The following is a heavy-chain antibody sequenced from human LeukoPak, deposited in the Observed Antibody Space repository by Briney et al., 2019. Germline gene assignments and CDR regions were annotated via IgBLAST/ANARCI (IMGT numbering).Heavy chain of an antibody. Sequence: PSETLSLTCTVSGGSISSYYWSWIRQPPGKGLEWIGYIYYSGTTNYNPSLKSRVTILVDTSKNQFSLKVSSVTAADTAVYYCARGLSSGWYTVPWGQGTLVTVSS. CDR2: IYYSGTT. D-gene: IGHD6-19*01. CDR3: ARGLSSGWYTVP. V-gene: IGHV4-59*12. CDR1: GGSISSYY. J-gene: IGHJ5*02.